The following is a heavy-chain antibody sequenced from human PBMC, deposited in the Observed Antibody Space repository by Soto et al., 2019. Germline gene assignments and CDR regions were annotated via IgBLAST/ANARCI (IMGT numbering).Heavy chain of an antibody. D-gene: IGHD6-13*01. CDR2: IIPIFGTA. CDR3: ARDPSIAAAGTYYYDGMDV. V-gene: IGHV1-69*01. J-gene: IGHJ6*02. Sequence: QVQLVQSGAEVKKPGSSVKVSCKASGGTFSSYAISWVRQAPGQGLEWMGGIIPIFGTANYAQKFQGRVTITADESTSTAYMELSSLRSEDTAVYYCARDPSIAAAGTYYYDGMDVWGQGTTVTVSS. CDR1: GGTFSSYA.